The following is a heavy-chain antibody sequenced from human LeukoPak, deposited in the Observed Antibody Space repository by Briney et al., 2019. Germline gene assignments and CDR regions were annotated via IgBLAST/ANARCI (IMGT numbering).Heavy chain of an antibody. Sequence: SETLSLTCTVSGASITSYYWSWIRQPPGKGLEWIGYIYYSGSTKYNPSLKSRVTISLDTSKNQLSLKVNYVTAADTAVYYCARQRFGEFSHFDYWGQGTLVTVSP. CDR2: IYYSGST. CDR3: ARQRFGEFSHFDY. V-gene: IGHV4-59*08. D-gene: IGHD3-10*01. J-gene: IGHJ4*02. CDR1: GASITSYY.